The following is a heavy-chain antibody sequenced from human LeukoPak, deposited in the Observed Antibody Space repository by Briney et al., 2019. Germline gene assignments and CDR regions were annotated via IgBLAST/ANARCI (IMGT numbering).Heavy chain of an antibody. CDR3: ARVSMDKSITNWFDP. CDR1: GDTVIRNY. CDR2: IYNGDDS. J-gene: IGHJ5*02. V-gene: IGHV3-53*01. Sequence: GGSLRLSCAASGDTVIRNYMSWVRQAPGKGLEWVSVIYNGDDSYYADSVKGRFTISRDSSENTLYLQMNNVRADDTAVYYCARVSMDKSITNWFDPWGQGTLVTVSP. D-gene: IGHD2/OR15-2a*01.